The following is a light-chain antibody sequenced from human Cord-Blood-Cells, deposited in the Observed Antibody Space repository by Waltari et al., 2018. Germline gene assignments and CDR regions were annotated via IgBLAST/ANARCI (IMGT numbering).Light chain of an antibody. J-gene: IGLJ2*01. CDR2: EVS. CDR1: ISDVGGYNY. Sequence: QSALTQPASVSGSPAQSITISCTGTISDVGGYNYVSWYQQHPGKAPKLMIYEVSNRPSGVSNRFSGSKSGNTASLTISGLQAEDEADYYCSSYTSSSTLVFGGGTKLTVL. V-gene: IGLV2-14*01. CDR3: SSYTSSSTLV.